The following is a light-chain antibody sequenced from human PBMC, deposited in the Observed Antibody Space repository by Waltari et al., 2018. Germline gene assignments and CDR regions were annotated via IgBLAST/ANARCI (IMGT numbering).Light chain of an antibody. J-gene: IGLJ2*01. CDR1: SSDVGGYNH. CDR2: DVT. Sequence: QSALTQSASVSGSPGQSITISCTGTSSDVGGYNHVSWYQQHPGKAPKLMNYDVTNRPSGVSNRFSRSNSCNTASLTISGLQAEDDADYNCSSYTSSSALVFGGGTKLTVL. V-gene: IGLV2-14*03. CDR3: SSYTSSSALV.